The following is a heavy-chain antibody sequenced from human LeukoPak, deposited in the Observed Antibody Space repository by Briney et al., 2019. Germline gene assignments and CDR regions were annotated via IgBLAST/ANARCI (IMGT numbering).Heavy chain of an antibody. Sequence: GGSLRLSCAASGFTFRTYGMHWVRQAPGKGLEWVAFIRYDGSNKYYADSVKGRFTISRDNSKNTLYLQMNSLRAEDTAVYYCAKGDSGSYPNWFDPWGQGALVTVSS. CDR1: GFTFRTYG. J-gene: IGHJ5*02. V-gene: IGHV3-30*02. CDR2: IRYDGSNK. D-gene: IGHD1-26*01. CDR3: AKGDSGSYPNWFDP.